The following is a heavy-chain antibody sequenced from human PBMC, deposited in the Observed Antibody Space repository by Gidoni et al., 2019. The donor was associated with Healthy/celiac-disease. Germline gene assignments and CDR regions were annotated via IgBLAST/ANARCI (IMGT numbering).Heavy chain of an antibody. CDR2: INHSGST. J-gene: IGHJ3*02. Sequence: QVQLQQWGAGLLKPSETLSLTCAVYGGSFSGYYWSWIRQPPGKGLEWIGEINHSGSTNYNPSLKSRVTISVDTSKNQFSLKLSSVTAADTAVYYCARVGGYDSSGYYFDAFDIWGQGTMVTVSS. D-gene: IGHD3-22*01. CDR1: GGSFSGYY. V-gene: IGHV4-34*01. CDR3: ARVGGYDSSGYYFDAFDI.